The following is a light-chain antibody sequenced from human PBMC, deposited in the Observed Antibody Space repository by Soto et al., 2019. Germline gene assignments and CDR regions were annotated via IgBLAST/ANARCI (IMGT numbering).Light chain of an antibody. CDR3: HQYYIAPRT. CDR2: RAS. Sequence: DIVMTQSPDSLAVSLGERATINCRSSQSVLYSSNNKNYLAWFQQKPGQPPNLLISRASIRESGVPDRFSGSGSGTEVTLTISSLQAEDVAVYYCHQYYIAPRTFGQGTKVEVK. J-gene: IGKJ1*01. CDR1: QSVLYSSNNKNY. V-gene: IGKV4-1*01.